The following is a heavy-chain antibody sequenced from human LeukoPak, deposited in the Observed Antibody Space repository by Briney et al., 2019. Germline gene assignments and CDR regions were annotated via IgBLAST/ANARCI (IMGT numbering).Heavy chain of an antibody. J-gene: IGHJ2*01. CDR1: GGSISSYY. V-gene: IGHV4-59*08. CDR2: IYGSGST. Sequence: PSETLSLTCTVSGGSISSYYWSWIRQPPGKGLEWIGHIYGSGSTNYNPSLKSRVTISVDTSKNQFSLKLSSVTAADTAVYYCARHVQYYYDSRGYYHWYFDLWGRGTLVTVSS. CDR3: ARHVQYYYDSRGYYHWYFDL. D-gene: IGHD3-22*01.